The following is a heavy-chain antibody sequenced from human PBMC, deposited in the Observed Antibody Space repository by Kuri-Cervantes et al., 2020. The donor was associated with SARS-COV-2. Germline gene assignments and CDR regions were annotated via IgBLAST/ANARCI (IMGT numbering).Heavy chain of an antibody. CDR1: GFTFSDFY. Sequence: GGSLRLSCAVSGFTFSDFYMSWIRQAPGKGMEWIAYISGSGNNILYSDSVMGRFTISRDNAENSLYLQMNSLRADDTAVYFCARDRDNWNYPDYWGQGTLVTVSS. CDR3: ARDRDNWNYPDY. J-gene: IGHJ4*02. V-gene: IGHV3-11*04. CDR2: ISGSGNNI. D-gene: IGHD1-7*01.